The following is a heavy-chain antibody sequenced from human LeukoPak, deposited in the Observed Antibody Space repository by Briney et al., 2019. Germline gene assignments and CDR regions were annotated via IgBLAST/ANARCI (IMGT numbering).Heavy chain of an antibody. V-gene: IGHV4-38-2*01. J-gene: IGHJ4*02. CDR3: ARRLDSWSYDS. Sequence: SETLSLTCAVSGYSLSIGYYWGWIRQPPGKGLEWIGNMYRSGYTYYNPSLKSRVTISVDTSKNQFSLKLSSVTAADTAVYYCARRLDSWSYDSWGQGTLVTVSS. D-gene: IGHD3-9*01. CDR2: MYRSGYT. CDR1: GYSLSIGYY.